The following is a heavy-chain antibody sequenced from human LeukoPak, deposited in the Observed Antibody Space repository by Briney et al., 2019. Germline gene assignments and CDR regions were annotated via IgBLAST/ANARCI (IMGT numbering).Heavy chain of an antibody. CDR1: GYTFTNYW. CDR2: IYPGDSDT. CDR3: ARRYDNSEYFTY. D-gene: IGHD3-22*01. J-gene: IGHJ4*02. V-gene: IGHV5-51*01. Sequence: GESLKISCKGSGYTFTNYWIGWVRQMPGKGLEWMGIIYPGDSDTRYSPSFRGQATISADKSISTAYLQWSSLKASDTAMYYCARRYDNSEYFTYWGQGTLVTVSS.